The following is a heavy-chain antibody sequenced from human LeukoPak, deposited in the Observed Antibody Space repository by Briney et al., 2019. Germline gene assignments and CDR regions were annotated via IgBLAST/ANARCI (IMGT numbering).Heavy chain of an antibody. V-gene: IGHV1-2*02. J-gene: IGHJ6*03. Sequence: GASVKVSCKASGYTFTGYYMHWVRQAPGQGLEWMGWINPNSGGTNYAQKFQGRVTITRDTSASTAYMEVSSLRSEDMAVYYCARGGTSGYGQFNYHYYMDVWGKGTTVTISS. D-gene: IGHD5-12*01. CDR2: INPNSGGT. CDR1: GYTFTGYY. CDR3: ARGGTSGYGQFNYHYYMDV.